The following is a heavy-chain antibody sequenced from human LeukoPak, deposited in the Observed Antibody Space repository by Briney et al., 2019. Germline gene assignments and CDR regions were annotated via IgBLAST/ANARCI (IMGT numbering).Heavy chain of an antibody. Sequence: SETLSLTCTVSGGSISSYYWSWIRQPAGKGLEGIGYIYYSRTTNYNPSLKSRLTISVDTSKNQFSLRLGSVTAADTAVYYCARHVVASSPLAYWGQGTLVTVSS. D-gene: IGHD2-21*01. CDR2: IYYSRTT. V-gene: IGHV4-59*08. CDR3: ARHVVASSPLAY. J-gene: IGHJ4*02. CDR1: GGSISSYY.